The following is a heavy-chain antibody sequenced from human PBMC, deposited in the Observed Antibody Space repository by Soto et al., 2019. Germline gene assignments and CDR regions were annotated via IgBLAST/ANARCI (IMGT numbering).Heavy chain of an antibody. V-gene: IGHV3-49*04. J-gene: IGHJ4*02. CDR2: IRAKPAGGTA. CDR1: GFDFCDYS. CDR3: SRIGQGDDTRWLLEY. D-gene: IGHD3-22*01. Sequence: GGSXRLSCATSGFDFCDYSLTWVRQAPGRGLEWVAFIRAKPAGGTAEYAASVKVRFTLSRDGSESIAYLQMNSLKMEDTGMYYCSRIGQGDDTRWLLEYWGQGTPVTVSS.